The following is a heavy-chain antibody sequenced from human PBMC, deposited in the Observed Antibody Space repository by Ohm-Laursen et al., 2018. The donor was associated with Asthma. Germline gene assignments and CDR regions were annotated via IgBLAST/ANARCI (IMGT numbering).Heavy chain of an antibody. CDR1: GGSVSSGSYY. D-gene: IGHD3-22*01. J-gene: IGHJ4*02. CDR2: IYYSGLT. Sequence: SQTLSLTCTVSGGSVSSGSYYWSWIRQHPGKGLEWIGYIYYSGLTYSNPSLRSRVIISVDTSKNQLSLNLTSVTAADTAVYYCARGAFYYESTGYYFFDHWGQGALVTVSS. CDR3: ARGAFYYESTGYYFFDH. V-gene: IGHV4-31*03.